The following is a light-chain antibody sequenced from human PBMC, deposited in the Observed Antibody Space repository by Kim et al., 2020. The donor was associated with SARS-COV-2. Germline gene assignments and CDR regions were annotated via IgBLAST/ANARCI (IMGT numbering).Light chain of an antibody. J-gene: IGKJ2*01. CDR3: QQSYTPPYT. CDR1: QTINSY. Sequence: SASVGDRVTISCRASQTINSYLNWYQQRPGKAPKFLIYAASSLQSGVPSRFSGGGSGRDFTLTITSLQPEDFATYFCQQSYTPPYTFGQGTRLEI. V-gene: IGKV1-39*01. CDR2: AAS.